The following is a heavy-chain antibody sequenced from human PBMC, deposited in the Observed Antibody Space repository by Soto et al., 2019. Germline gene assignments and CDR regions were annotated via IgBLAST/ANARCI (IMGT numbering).Heavy chain of an antibody. CDR1: GGSITTSVL. CDR2: IAHDSHT. J-gene: IGHJ4*02. V-gene: IGHV4-4*02. Sequence: VQLTESGPGLGRPSGTLSLPCDVSGGSITTSVLWAWVRKFPGRGLEWIGEIAHDSHTNYNPSLSGRVTMSVDLSNSQFSLTVASGNAADTAVYFGAGGRDYDYWGQGTLGTVSS. D-gene: IGHD1-26*01. CDR3: AGGRDYDY.